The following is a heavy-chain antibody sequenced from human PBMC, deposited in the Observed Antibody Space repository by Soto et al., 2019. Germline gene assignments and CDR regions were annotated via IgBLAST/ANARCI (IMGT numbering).Heavy chain of an antibody. CDR3: AKDFVPGIYSGKFYH. D-gene: IGHD1-26*01. CDR2: INWNGKTL. J-gene: IGHJ4*02. CDR1: GFTFDDYA. Sequence: GGSLRLSCAASGFTFDDYALHWVRQAPGSGLEWVAGINWNGKTLGYADSLKGRFAISRDNATNCLFLDLNSLTVEDTALYYCAKDFVPGIYSGKFYHWGPGTLVTVSS. V-gene: IGHV3-9*01.